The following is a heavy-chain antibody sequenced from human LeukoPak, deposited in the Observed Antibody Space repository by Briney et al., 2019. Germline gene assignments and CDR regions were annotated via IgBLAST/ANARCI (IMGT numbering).Heavy chain of an antibody. CDR1: GGSISSYY. D-gene: IGHD6-13*01. Sequence: KPSETLSLTCTVSGGSISSYYWSWIRQPPGKGLEWIGYIYYSGSTNYNPSLKSRVTISVDTSKNQVSLKLSSVTAADTAVYYCARHTISSTSHGWFGPWGQGTLVTVSS. V-gene: IGHV4-59*01. CDR3: ARHTISSTSHGWFGP. J-gene: IGHJ5*02. CDR2: IYYSGST.